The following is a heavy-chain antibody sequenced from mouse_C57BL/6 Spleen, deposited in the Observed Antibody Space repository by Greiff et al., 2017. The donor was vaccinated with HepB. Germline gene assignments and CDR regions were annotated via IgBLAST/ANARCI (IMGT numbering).Heavy chain of an antibody. J-gene: IGHJ2*01. D-gene: IGHD2-3*01. Sequence: VQLQQPGAELVRPGTSVKLSCKASGYTFTSYWMHWVKQRPGQGLEWIGVIDPSDSYTNYNQKFKGKATLNVDTSSSTAYMQLSSLTSDDSAVYYCARGDGLFDYWGQGTTLTVSS. CDR2: IDPSDSYT. V-gene: IGHV1-59*01. CDR3: ARGDGLFDY. CDR1: GYTFTSYW.